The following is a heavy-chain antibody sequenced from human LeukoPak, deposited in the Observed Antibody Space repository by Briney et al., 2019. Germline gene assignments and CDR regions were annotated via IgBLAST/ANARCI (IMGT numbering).Heavy chain of an antibody. CDR3: ARIYGDYSGIDY. V-gene: IGHV4-61*05. D-gene: IGHD4-17*01. CDR2: IYTSGST. CDR1: GGSISSSSYY. Sequence: SETLSLTCTVSGGSISSSSYYWGWIRQPPGKGLEWIGRIYTSGSTNYNPSLKSRVTMSVDTSKNQFSLKLSSVTAADTAVYYCARIYGDYSGIDYWSQGTLVTVSS. J-gene: IGHJ4*02.